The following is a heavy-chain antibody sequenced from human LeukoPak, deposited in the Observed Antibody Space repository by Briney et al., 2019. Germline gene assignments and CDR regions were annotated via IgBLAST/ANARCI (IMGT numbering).Heavy chain of an antibody. D-gene: IGHD1-1*01. CDR3: ATGGERSYAMDV. V-gene: IGHV1-24*01. Sequence: ASVKVSCKVSGYTLTELSMHWVRQAPGKGLEWMGGFDPEDGETIYAQKFQGRVTMTEDTSTDTAYMELSSLRSEDTAVYYCATGGERSYAMDVWGQGTTVTVSS. CDR2: FDPEDGET. CDR1: GYTLTELS. J-gene: IGHJ6*02.